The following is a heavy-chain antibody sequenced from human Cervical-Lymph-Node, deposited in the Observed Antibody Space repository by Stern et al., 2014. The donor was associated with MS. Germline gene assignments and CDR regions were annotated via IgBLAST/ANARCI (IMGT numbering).Heavy chain of an antibody. CDR2: IYPGDSDT. Sequence: EVQLVESGAEVKKPGESLKISCKGSGYTFTNYWIGWVRQRHGKGLDWMGIIYPGDSDTRYRPSFQGQVTISADQSINTAYLQWSSLKASDTAIYYCARMWAVQGPRGNLPGYSQHWGQGTLVTVSS. CDR3: ARMWAVQGPRGNLPGYSQH. V-gene: IGHV5-51*01. CDR1: GYTFTNYW. J-gene: IGHJ1*01. D-gene: IGHD3-10*01.